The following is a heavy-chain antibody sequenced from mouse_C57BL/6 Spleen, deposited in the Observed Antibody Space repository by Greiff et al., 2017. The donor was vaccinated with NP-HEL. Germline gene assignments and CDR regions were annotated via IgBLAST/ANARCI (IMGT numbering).Heavy chain of an antibody. Sequence: VQLQQSGPELVKPGASVKISCKASGYSFTGYYMNWVKQSPEKSLEWIGEINPSTGGTTYNQKFKAKATLTVDKSPSTAYMQLKSLTSEDSAVYYCARRGYDYFFAYWGQGTLVTVSA. CDR1: GYSFTGYY. J-gene: IGHJ3*01. CDR3: ARRGYDYFFAY. CDR2: INPSTGGT. V-gene: IGHV1-42*01. D-gene: IGHD2-4*01.